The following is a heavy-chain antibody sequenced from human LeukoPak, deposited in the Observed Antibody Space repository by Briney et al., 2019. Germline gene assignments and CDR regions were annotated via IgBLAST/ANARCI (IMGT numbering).Heavy chain of an antibody. V-gene: IGHV3-74*01. D-gene: IGHD1-26*01. Sequence: PGGSLRLSCAASGFTFSSYWMHWVRPAPGKGLVWVSSINSDGSSTSCADSVKGRFTISRDNAKNTLYLQMNSLRAEDTAVYYCARDNQWELRRWFDPWGQGTLVTVSS. CDR2: INSDGSST. J-gene: IGHJ5*02. CDR1: GFTFSSYW. CDR3: ARDNQWELRRWFDP.